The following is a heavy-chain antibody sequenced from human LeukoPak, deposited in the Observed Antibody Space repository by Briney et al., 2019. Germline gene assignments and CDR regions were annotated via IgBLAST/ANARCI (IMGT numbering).Heavy chain of an antibody. CDR2: ISSSSSTI. CDR3: ARDNGDP. CDR1: GFTITNAW. D-gene: IGHD4-17*01. V-gene: IGHV3-48*01. J-gene: IGHJ5*02. Sequence: GGSLRLSCAASGFTITNAWMSWVRQAPGKGLEWVSYISSSSSTIYYADSVKGRFTISRDNAKNSLYLQMNSLRAEDTAVYYCARDNGDPWGQGTLVTVSS.